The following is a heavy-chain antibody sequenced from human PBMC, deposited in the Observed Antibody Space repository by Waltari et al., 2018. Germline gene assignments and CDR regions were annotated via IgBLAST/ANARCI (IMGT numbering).Heavy chain of an antibody. D-gene: IGHD6-13*01. CDR3: ARGFIQAGAAAVHYYMDV. CDR1: GGSFSGYY. CDR2: INHSGST. V-gene: IGHV4-34*01. J-gene: IGHJ6*03. Sequence: QVQLQQWGAGLLKPSETLSLTCAVYGGSFSGYYWSWIRQPPGKGLEWIGEINHSGSTTYNPSLKSRVTISVDTSKNQFSLKLSSVTAADTAVYYCARGFIQAGAAAVHYYMDVWGKGTTVTVSS.